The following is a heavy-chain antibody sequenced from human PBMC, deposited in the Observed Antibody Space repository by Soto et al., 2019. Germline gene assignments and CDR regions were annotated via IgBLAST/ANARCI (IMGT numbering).Heavy chain of an antibody. CDR1: GIIFSNSA. CDR2: IIIAGGGT. D-gene: IGHD2-15*01. CDR3: AAELYSGGRCCLFDI. Sequence: QMRVVQSGPEVKKPGTSVTVSCKTSGIIFSNSAVQWVRQARGQRLEWLGYIIIAGGGTKYSQNLQGKITITRDMSTNTAYMELSSLRSDDTAIYYCAAELYSGGRCCLFDIWGQGTMITVSS. V-gene: IGHV1-58*01. J-gene: IGHJ3*02.